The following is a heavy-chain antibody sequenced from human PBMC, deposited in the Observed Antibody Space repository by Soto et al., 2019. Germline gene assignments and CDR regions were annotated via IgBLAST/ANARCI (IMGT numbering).Heavy chain of an antibody. CDR3: AISYFYDSSGYSSLYYYYGMDV. J-gene: IGHJ6*02. Sequence: GASVKVSCKASGYTFTSYAMHWVRQAPGQRLEWMGWINAGNGNTKYSQMFQGRVTITRDTSAGTAYMELSSLRSEDTAVYYCAISYFYDSSGYSSLYYYYGMDVWGQGTTVTVSS. CDR1: GYTFTSYA. V-gene: IGHV1-3*01. CDR2: INAGNGNT. D-gene: IGHD3-22*01.